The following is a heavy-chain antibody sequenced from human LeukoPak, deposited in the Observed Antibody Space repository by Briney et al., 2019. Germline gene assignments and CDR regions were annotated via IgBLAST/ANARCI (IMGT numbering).Heavy chain of an antibody. D-gene: IGHD3-10*01. CDR3: ARASAGSGSYTQHYYMDV. Sequence: ASVKVSCKASGGTFSSYAISWVRQAPGQGLKWMGGIIPFFDTPNYADKFQGRVTIAADESTSTAYMELSSLESEDTAVYYCARASAGSGSYTQHYYMDVWGKGTTVTVSS. J-gene: IGHJ6*03. CDR2: IIPFFDTP. CDR1: GGTFSSYA. V-gene: IGHV1-69*13.